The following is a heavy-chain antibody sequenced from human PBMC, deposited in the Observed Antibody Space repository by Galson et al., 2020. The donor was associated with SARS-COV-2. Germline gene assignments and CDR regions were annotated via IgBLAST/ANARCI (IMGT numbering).Heavy chain of an antibody. CDR2: TRGGGDST. V-gene: IGHV3-23*01. Sequence: GGSLRLSCAASGFTFNNFAMSWVRQAPGKGLEWVSTTRGGGDSTHYAGSVKGRFTSSRDNSKNTLSLQMNSLRAGDTAVYYCARDLGGSGTYDYWGQGTLVTVSS. CDR3: ARDLGGSGTYDY. J-gene: IGHJ4*02. D-gene: IGHD1-26*01. CDR1: GFTFNNFA.